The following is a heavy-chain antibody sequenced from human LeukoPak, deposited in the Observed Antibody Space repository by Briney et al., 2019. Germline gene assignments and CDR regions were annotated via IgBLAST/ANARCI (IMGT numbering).Heavy chain of an antibody. CDR1: GFTVSSNY. CDR2: ISSNGGST. CDR3: ASRVQGY. Sequence: GGSLRLSCAASGFTVSSNYMSWVRQAPGKGLEYVSAISSNGGSTYYANSVKGRFTISRDNSKNTLYLQMGSLRAEDMAVYYCASRVQGYWGQGTLVTVSS. V-gene: IGHV3-64*01. J-gene: IGHJ4*02.